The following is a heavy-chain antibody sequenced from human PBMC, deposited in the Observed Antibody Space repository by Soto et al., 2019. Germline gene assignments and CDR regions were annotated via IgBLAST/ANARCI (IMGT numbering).Heavy chain of an antibody. CDR2: INPNSGDT. D-gene: IGHD3-3*01. CDR3: AREELRFLEWSIPHYAMDV. CDR1: GYTFTGYY. J-gene: IGHJ6*02. V-gene: IGHV1-2*04. Sequence: ASVKVSCKASGYTFTGYYMHWVRQAPGQGLEWMGWINPNSGDTNYAQKFQGWVTMTRDTSISTAYMELSRLRSDDTAVYYCAREELRFLEWSIPHYAMDVWGQGTTDTVS.